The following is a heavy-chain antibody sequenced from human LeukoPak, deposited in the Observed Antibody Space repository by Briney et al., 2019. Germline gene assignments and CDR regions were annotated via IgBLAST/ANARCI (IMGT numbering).Heavy chain of an antibody. D-gene: IGHD2-15*01. CDR1: GFTFSSYA. CDR2: ISYDGSNK. J-gene: IGHJ3*02. V-gene: IGHV3-30-3*01. CDR3: ARAPVVAAIRTHFDI. Sequence: VRSLRLSCAASGFTFSSYAMHWVRQAPGKGLEWVAVISYDGSNKYYADSVKGRFTISRDNSKNTLYLQMNSLRAEDTAVYYCARAPVVAAIRTHFDIWGQGTMVTVSS.